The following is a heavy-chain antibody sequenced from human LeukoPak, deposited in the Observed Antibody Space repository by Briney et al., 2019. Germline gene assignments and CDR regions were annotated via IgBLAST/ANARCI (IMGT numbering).Heavy chain of an antibody. CDR2: INSDGINT. V-gene: IGHV3-74*01. CDR3: ARDHELYCSGGSCSRMDV. J-gene: IGHJ6*03. Sequence: PGGSLRLSCAASGFTFSSYWMHWVRQTPGKGLVWVSRINSDGINTDYADSVKGRFTISRDNSKNTLYLQMNSLRAEDTAVYYCARDHELYCSGGSCSRMDVWGKGTTVTISS. D-gene: IGHD2-15*01. CDR1: GFTFSSYW.